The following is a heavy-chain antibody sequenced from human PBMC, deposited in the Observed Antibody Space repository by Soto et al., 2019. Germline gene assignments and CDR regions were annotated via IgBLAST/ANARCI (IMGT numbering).Heavy chain of an antibody. CDR2: IIGNSGTT. D-gene: IGHD5-18*01. CDR1: GFSFSSYD. CDR3: AKGSTYSFYFDH. J-gene: IGHJ4*01. Sequence: VGSLRLSCVASGFSFSSYDMSWVRQAPGKGLEWVSFIIGNSGTTYYADSVKGRFTISRDNSKNTLYLQMSRLGAEDTAAYYCAKGSTYSFYFDHWGQGTLVTVSS. V-gene: IGHV3-23*01.